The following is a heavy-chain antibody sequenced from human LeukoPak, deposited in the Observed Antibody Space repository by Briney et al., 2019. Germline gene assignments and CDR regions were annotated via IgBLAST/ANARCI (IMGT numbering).Heavy chain of an antibody. J-gene: IGHJ4*02. CDR3: AREGRGSGYYYDFDY. D-gene: IGHD3-22*01. V-gene: IGHV1-3*01. CDR2: INAGNGNT. Sequence: ASVKVSCKASGYSFTSFGISWVRQAPGQRLEWMGWINAGNGNTKYSQKFQGRVTITRDTSASTAYMELSSLRSEDTAVYYCAREGRGSGYYYDFDYWGQGTLVTVSS. CDR1: GYSFTSFG.